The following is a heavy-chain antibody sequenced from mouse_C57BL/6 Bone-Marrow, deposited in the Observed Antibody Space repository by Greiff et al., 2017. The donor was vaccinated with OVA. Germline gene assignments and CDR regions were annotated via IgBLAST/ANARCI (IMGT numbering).Heavy chain of an antibody. V-gene: IGHV14-4*01. CDR2: IDPENGDT. CDR3: TTYYGSSSFAY. J-gene: IGHJ3*01. Sequence: VQLQQSGAELVRPGASVKLSCTASGFNIKDDYMHWVKQRPEQGLEWIGWIDPENGDTEYASKFQGKATITADTSSNPAYLQLSSLTSEDTAVYYCTTYYGSSSFAYWGQGTLVTVSA. CDR1: GFNIKDDY. D-gene: IGHD1-1*01.